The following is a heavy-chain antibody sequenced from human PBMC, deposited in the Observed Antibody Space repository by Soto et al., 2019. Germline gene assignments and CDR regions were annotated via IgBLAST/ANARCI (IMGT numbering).Heavy chain of an antibody. Sequence: QVQLVESGGGVVQPGRSLRLSCAASGFTFSSYGMHWVRQAPGKGLEWVAVISYDGSNKYYADSVKGRFTISRDNSKNTLYLQMNSLRAEDTAVYDWAKAREGYCYGYYFDYWGQGTLVTVSS. CDR1: GFTFSSYG. V-gene: IGHV3-30*18. CDR2: ISYDGSNK. D-gene: IGHD5-18*01. J-gene: IGHJ4*02. CDR3: AKAREGYCYGYYFDY.